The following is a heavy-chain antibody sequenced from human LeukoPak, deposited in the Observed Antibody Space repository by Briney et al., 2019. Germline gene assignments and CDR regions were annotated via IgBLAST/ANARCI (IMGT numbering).Heavy chain of an antibody. CDR1: GFTFSSSA. CDR2: IGDNGART. CDR3: AKDRYLSGEHID. Sequence: PGGSLRLSCAASGFTFSSSAMSWVRQTPGKGLEWVSGIGDNGARTYYGASVEGRFTISRDNSKNTLYLHMNSLRAEGVVVFFCAKDRYLSGEHIDWGQGALVTVSS. J-gene: IGHJ4*02. D-gene: IGHD2-21*01. V-gene: IGHV3-23*01.